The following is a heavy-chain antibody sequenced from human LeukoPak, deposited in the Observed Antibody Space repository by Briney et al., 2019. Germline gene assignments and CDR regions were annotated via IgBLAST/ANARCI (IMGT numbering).Heavy chain of an antibody. Sequence: GGSLRLSCAASGFTFSNYAMSWVRQARGKGLEWVSGIKNTGDGTYYTQSVKGRFTISRDNSKNTLYLQMNSLRADDTAVYYCAKWDCGGGSCYAGYWGQGTLVTVSS. CDR2: IKNTGDGT. CDR1: GFTFSNYA. D-gene: IGHD2-15*01. J-gene: IGHJ4*02. V-gene: IGHV3-23*01. CDR3: AKWDCGGGSCYAGY.